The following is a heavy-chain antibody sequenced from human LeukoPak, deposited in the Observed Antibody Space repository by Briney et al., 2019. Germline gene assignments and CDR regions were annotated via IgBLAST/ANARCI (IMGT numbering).Heavy chain of an antibody. CDR2: INPNSGGT. CDR1: GYTFTDYY. Sequence: ASVKVSCKASGYTFTDYYIHWVRQAPGQGLEWMGWINPNSGGTKYAQKFQGRVTMTRDTSISTAYMELSRLRSDDTAVYYCARDFPIDYWGQGTLVTVSS. CDR3: ARDFPIDY. V-gene: IGHV1-2*02. J-gene: IGHJ4*02.